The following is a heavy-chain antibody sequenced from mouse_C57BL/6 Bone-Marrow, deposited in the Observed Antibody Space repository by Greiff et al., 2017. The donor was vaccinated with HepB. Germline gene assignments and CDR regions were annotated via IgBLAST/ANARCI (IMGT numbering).Heavy chain of an antibody. Sequence: EVKVVESGGGLVQPGGSMKLSCVASGFTFSNYWMNWVRQSPEKGLEWVAQIRLKSDNYATHYAESVKGRFTISRDDSKSSVYLQMNNLRAEDTGIYYCTKNYGSSSFAYWGQGTLVTVSA. J-gene: IGHJ3*01. CDR3: TKNYGSSSFAY. D-gene: IGHD1-1*01. CDR1: GFTFSNYW. CDR2: IRLKSDNYAT. V-gene: IGHV6-3*01.